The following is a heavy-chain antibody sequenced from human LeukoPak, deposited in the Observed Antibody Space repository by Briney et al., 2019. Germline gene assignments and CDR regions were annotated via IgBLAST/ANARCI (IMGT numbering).Heavy chain of an antibody. CDR1: GYTFTDYY. V-gene: IGHV1-2*02. J-gene: IGHJ4*02. Sequence: ASVKVTCKASGYTFTDYYIHWVRQAPGQGLEWMGWISPNSGGTNYAQKFQGRVTMTRDTSISTAYMELSRLRSDDTAVYYCATGAVADYWGQGTLVTVSS. CDR2: ISPNSGGT. CDR3: ATGAVADY. D-gene: IGHD6-19*01.